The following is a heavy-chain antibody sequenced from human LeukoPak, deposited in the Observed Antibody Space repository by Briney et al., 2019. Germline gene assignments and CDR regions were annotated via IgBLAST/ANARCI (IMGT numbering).Heavy chain of an antibody. CDR1: GGSISSSSYY. CDR3: ARVPLGGYFDY. J-gene: IGHJ4*02. CDR2: IYYSGST. V-gene: IGHV4-39*07. Sequence: SETLSLTCTVSGGSISSSSYYWGWIRQPPGKGLEWIGSIYYSGSTYYNPSLKSRVTISVDTSKNQFSLKLSSVTAADTAVYYCARVPLGGYFDYWGQGTLVTVSS. D-gene: IGHD3-10*01.